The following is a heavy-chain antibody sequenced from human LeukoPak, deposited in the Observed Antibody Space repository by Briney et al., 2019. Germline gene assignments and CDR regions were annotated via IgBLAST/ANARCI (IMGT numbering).Heavy chain of an antibody. J-gene: IGHJ6*03. Sequence: PSETLSLTCAVYGGSFSGYYWSWIRQPPGKGLEWIGEINHSGSTNYNPSLKSRVTISVDTSKNQFSLKLSSVTAADTAVYYCARKKGGDSIGYYYYYYMDVWGKGTTVTVSS. D-gene: IGHD2-21*02. CDR1: GGSFSGYY. V-gene: IGHV4-34*01. CDR3: ARKKGGDSIGYYYYYYMDV. CDR2: INHSGST.